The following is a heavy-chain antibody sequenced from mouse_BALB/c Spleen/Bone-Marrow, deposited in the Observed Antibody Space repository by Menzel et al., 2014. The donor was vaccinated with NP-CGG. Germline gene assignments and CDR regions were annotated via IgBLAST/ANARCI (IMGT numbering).Heavy chain of an antibody. CDR3: ARDINYDSYYWYFDV. CDR1: GFTFTDYY. J-gene: IGHJ1*01. V-gene: IGHV7-3*02. CDR2: IRNKAKGYTT. D-gene: IGHD2-12*01. Sequence: EVKLMESGGGLVQPGGSLRLSCATSGFTFTDYYMSWVRQPPGQALEWLGFIRNKAKGYTTEYRASVKGRFTISRDNSLSIVYLQMNTLRAEDSATYYCARDINYDSYYWYFDVWGAGTTVTVSS.